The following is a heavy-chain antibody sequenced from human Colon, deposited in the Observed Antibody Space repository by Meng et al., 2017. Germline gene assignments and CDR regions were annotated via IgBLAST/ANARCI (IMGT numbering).Heavy chain of an antibody. CDR2: IKGDGSDT. V-gene: IGHV3-74*01. Sequence: GESLKISCAASGFTFSSYEMNWVRQGPGKGLVWVSRIKGDGSDTNYAGSVKGRFTISRDNAKNTLFLQMNSLTAEDTAVYYCTRDFDAATNCWGQGTLVTVSS. CDR1: GFTFSSYE. CDR3: TRDFDAATNC. J-gene: IGHJ4*02.